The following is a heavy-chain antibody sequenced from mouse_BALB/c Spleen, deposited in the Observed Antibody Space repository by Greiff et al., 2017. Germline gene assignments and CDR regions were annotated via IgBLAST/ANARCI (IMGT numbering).Heavy chain of an antibody. CDR2: ISSGSSTI. CDR3: ARGGGSYYFDY. CDR1: GFTFSSFG. V-gene: IGHV5-17*02. J-gene: IGHJ2*01. Sequence: DVHLVESGGGLVQPGGSRKLSCAASGFTFSSFGMHWVRQAPEKGLEWVAYISSGSSTIYYADTVKGRFTISRDNPKNTLFLQMTSLRSEDTAMYYCARGGGSYYFDYWGQGTTLTVSS.